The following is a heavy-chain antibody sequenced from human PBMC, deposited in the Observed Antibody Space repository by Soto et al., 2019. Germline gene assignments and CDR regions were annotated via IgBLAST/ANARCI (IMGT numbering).Heavy chain of an antibody. Sequence: EAQLVESGGGLVQPGGPLRLSCAASGLLFSDYHMDWVRQAPGKGLEWVGRMRRKANSYTTEYAASVKGRYTLSRDDSKNSLYLQMNCLKTEDTAVYYCAMLGGWSGGSNDMDVWGQGTTVTVSS. CDR3: AMLGGWSGGSNDMDV. J-gene: IGHJ6*01. V-gene: IGHV3-72*01. CDR1: GLLFSDYH. CDR2: MRRKANSYTT. D-gene: IGHD6-19*01.